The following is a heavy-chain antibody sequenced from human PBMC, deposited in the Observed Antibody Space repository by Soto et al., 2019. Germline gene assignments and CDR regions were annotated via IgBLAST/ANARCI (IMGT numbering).Heavy chain of an antibody. CDR2: INPNSGGT. CDR3: ARGGLCSGGSCYSYYYYYMDV. Sequence: ASVKVSCKASGYTFTGYYMHWVRQAPGQGLEWMGWINPNSGGTNYAQKFQGWVTMTRDTSISTAYMELSRLRSDDTAVYYCARGGLCSGGSCYSYYYYYMDVWGKGTTVTVS. CDR1: GYTFTGYY. V-gene: IGHV1-2*04. J-gene: IGHJ6*03. D-gene: IGHD2-15*01.